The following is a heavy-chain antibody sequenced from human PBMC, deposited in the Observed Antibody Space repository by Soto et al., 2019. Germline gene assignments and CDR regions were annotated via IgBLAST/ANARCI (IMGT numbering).Heavy chain of an antibody. V-gene: IGHV4-59*08. CDR1: GGSISSHS. CDR3: ARRVQANSVVVQDNWLDP. D-gene: IGHD2-15*01. J-gene: IGHJ5*02. Sequence: PSDTLSLTCTVSGGSISSHSWNWIRQPPGRGLKRIGYVYSSGSTKYNPSLESRVTISIDTSKNQFSLKLTSLTAADTAIYYCARRVQANSVVVQDNWLDPWGQGSLVTVS. CDR2: VYSSGST.